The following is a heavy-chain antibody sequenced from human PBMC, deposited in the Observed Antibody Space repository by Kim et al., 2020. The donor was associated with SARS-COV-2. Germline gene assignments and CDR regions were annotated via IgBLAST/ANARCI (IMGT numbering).Heavy chain of an antibody. CDR3: ARDGIAAAGTI. Sequence: TTYAPKLQGRVTMTTDTSTSTAYMELRSLRSDDTAVYYCARDGIAAAGTIWGQGTMVTVSS. CDR2: T. V-gene: IGHV1-18*01. D-gene: IGHD6-13*01. J-gene: IGHJ3*02.